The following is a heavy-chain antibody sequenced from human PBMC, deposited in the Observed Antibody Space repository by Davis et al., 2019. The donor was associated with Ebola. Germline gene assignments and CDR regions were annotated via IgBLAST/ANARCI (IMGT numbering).Heavy chain of an antibody. CDR3: ARIIAAAGTPFDY. CDR1: GFTFSSYS. D-gene: IGHD6-13*01. V-gene: IGHV3-21*01. CDR2: ISSSSSYI. J-gene: IGHJ4*02. Sequence: PGGSLRLSCAASGFTFSSYSMNWVRQAPGKGLEWVSSISSSSSYIYYADSVKGRFTISRDNAKNSLYLQMNSLRAEDTAVYYCARIIAAAGTPFDYWGQGTLVTVSS.